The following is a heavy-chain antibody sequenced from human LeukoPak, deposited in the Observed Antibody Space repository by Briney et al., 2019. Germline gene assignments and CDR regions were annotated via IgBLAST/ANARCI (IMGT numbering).Heavy chain of an antibody. D-gene: IGHD3-10*01. CDR2: IWYDGSYK. CDR3: ARDSGSGSFQPDY. Sequence: GGSLRLSGAASGVTFRSYSIHWVRQAPGKGLEWVAVIWYDGSYKYYADSLKGRFTISRDNSKNTLYLQMNSLRAEDTAVYYCARDSGSGSFQPDYWGQGTLVTVSS. V-gene: IGHV3-33*01. J-gene: IGHJ4*02. CDR1: GVTFRSYS.